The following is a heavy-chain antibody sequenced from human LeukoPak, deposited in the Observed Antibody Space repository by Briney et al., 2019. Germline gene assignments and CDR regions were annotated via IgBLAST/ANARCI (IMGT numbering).Heavy chain of an antibody. Sequence: ASVTVSCKASGYTFTNYGISWVRQAHGQGLEWMGWISAYNGNTNYAQKLQGRVTMTTDTSTSTAYMELRSLRTDDTAVYYCARYGSGSYYDYYYYMDVWGKGTTVTVSS. V-gene: IGHV1-18*01. CDR1: GYTFTNYG. CDR2: ISAYNGNT. J-gene: IGHJ6*03. CDR3: ARYGSGSYYDYYYYMDV. D-gene: IGHD3-10*01.